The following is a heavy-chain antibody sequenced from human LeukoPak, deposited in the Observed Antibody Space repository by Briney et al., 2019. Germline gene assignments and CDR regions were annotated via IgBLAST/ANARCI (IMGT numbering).Heavy chain of an antibody. V-gene: IGHV3-30*04. CDR1: GFTFSSYA. J-gene: IGHJ4*02. CDR3: ARERRDYVWGSPPDY. Sequence: PGGSLRLSCAASGFTFSSYAMHWVRQAPGKGLEWVAVISYDGSHKYYTDSVKGRFSISRDNSKNTLYLQMNSLRAEDTAVYYCARERRDYVWGSPPDYWGQGTLVTVSS. CDR2: ISYDGSHK. D-gene: IGHD3-16*01.